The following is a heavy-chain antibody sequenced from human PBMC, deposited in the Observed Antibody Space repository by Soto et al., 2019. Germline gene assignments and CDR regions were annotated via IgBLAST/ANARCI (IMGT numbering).Heavy chain of an antibody. CDR3: AREFGEYYFDY. J-gene: IGHJ4*02. CDR1: GFTFSSYS. V-gene: IGHV3-21*01. Sequence: GGSLRLSCAASGFTFSSYSMNWVRQAPGKGLEWVSSISSSSSYIYYADSVKGRFTISRDNAKNSLYLQMNSLRAEDTAVYYCAREFGEYYFDYWGQGTLVTVSS. D-gene: IGHD3-10*01. CDR2: ISSSSSYI.